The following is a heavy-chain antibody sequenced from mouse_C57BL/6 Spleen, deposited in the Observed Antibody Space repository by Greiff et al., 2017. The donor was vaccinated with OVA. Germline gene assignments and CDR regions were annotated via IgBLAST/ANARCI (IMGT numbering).Heavy chain of an antibody. J-gene: IGHJ2*01. Sequence: QVQLQQSGPELVKPGASVKISCKASGYTFTDYYINWVKQRPGQGLEWIGWIFPGSGSTYYNEKFKGKATLTVDKSSSTAYMLLSSLTSEDSAVYFCARRYYYGSSLYYCDYWGQGTTLTVSS. V-gene: IGHV1-75*01. CDR3: ARRYYYGSSLYYCDY. D-gene: IGHD1-1*01. CDR2: IFPGSGST. CDR1: GYTFTDYY.